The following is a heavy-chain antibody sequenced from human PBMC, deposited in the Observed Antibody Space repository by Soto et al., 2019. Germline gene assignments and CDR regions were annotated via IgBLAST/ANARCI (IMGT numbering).Heavy chain of an antibody. Sequence: GGSLRLSCAASGFTFSSYGMHWVRQAPGKGLEWVAVISYDGSNKYYADSVKGRFTISRDNSKNTLYLQMNSLRAEDTAVYYCAKDGLYYYDSSGSFDYWGQGTLVTVSS. D-gene: IGHD3-22*01. CDR2: ISYDGSNK. V-gene: IGHV3-30*18. CDR1: GFTFSSYG. CDR3: AKDGLYYYDSSGSFDY. J-gene: IGHJ4*02.